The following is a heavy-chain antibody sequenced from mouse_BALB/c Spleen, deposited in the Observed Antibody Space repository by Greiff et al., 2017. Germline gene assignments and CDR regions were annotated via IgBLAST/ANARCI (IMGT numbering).Heavy chain of an antibody. Sequence: QVQLQQSGAELVRPGTSVKISCKASGYAFTNYWLGWVKQRPGHGLEWIGDIYPGSGNTYYNEKFKGKATLTADKSSSTAYMQLSSLTSEDSAVYFCARRAFMDYWGQGTSVTVSS. D-gene: IGHD3-1*01. CDR2: IYPGSGNT. J-gene: IGHJ4*01. V-gene: IGHV1-63*01. CDR1: GYAFTNYW. CDR3: ARRAFMDY.